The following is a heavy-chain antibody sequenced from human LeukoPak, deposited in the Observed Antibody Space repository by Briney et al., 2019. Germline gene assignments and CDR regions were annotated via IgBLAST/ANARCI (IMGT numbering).Heavy chain of an antibody. CDR3: ARAGYCSSISCYKMVDY. D-gene: IGHD2-2*02. CDR2: ISAYNGNT. J-gene: IGHJ4*02. V-gene: IGHV1-18*01. Sequence: ASVKVSRKASGYTFTSYGIIWVRQAPGQGLEWMGWISAYNGNTNYAQKFQGRVTMTTDTSTSTAYMELGSLRSDDTAVYYCARAGYCSSISCYKMVDYWGQGTLVTVSS. CDR1: GYTFTSYG.